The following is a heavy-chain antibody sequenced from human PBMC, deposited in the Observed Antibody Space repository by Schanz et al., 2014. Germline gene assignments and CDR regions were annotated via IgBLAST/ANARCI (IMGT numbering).Heavy chain of an antibody. CDR1: GFTFSSYS. CDR3: ARGRVLES. D-gene: IGHD1-1*01. Sequence: EVQLVESGGGLVQPGGSLRLSCAASGFTFSSYSMNWVRQAPGTGLEWVSYISSSGSTRYYADSVKGRFTVSRDNSKNTLDLEVNSLRPEDAALYYCARGRVLESGGQGTLVTVSS. CDR2: ISSSGSTR. V-gene: IGHV3-48*01. J-gene: IGHJ4*02.